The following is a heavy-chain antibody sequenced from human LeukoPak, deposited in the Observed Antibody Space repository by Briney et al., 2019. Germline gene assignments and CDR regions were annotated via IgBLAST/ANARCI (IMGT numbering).Heavy chain of an antibody. D-gene: IGHD5-12*01. Sequence: GGSLRLYCAASGFTFSNAYMSWVRQAPGKGLEWVGRIKSKPDGGTTDYAAPVKGRFTISRDDSKNALYLQINSLKTEDTAVYHCTTLSGYEYYFDYWGQGTLVTVSS. CDR2: IKSKPDGGTT. J-gene: IGHJ4*02. CDR1: GFTFSNAY. CDR3: TTLSGYEYYFDY. V-gene: IGHV3-15*01.